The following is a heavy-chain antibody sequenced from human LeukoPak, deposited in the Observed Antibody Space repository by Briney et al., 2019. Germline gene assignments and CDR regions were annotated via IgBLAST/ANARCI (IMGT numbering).Heavy chain of an antibody. CDR3: ARHVAVGPAAPEELNWFDP. J-gene: IGHJ5*02. CDR2: IFHSGST. CDR1: GYSISSGYY. Sequence: SETLSLTCGVSGYSISSGYYWGWIRQPPGEGPEWIVSIFHSGSTYYNPSLKSRVTISVDTSKNQFSLKLRSVTAADTAVYYCARHVAVGPAAPEELNWFDPWGQGILVSVSS. V-gene: IGHV4-38-2*01. D-gene: IGHD2-2*01.